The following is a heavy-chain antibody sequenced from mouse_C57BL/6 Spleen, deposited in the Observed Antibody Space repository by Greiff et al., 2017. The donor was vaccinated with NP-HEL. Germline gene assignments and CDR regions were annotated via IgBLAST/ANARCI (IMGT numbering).Heavy chain of an antibody. Sequence: EVMLVESGECLVKPGGSLKLSCAASGFTFSSYAMSWVRQTPEKRLEWVAYISSGGDYIYYADTVKVRFTISRDNARNTLYLQMSSLKSEDTAMYYCTRVQIYYDYPSFSYFDYWGQGTTLTVSS. CDR3: TRVQIYYDYPSFSYFDY. CDR2: ISSGGDYI. V-gene: IGHV5-9-1*02. D-gene: IGHD2-4*01. CDR1: GFTFSSYA. J-gene: IGHJ2*01.